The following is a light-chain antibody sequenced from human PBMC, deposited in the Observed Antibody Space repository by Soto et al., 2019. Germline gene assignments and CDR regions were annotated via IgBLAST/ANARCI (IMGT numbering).Light chain of an antibody. CDR1: QSVSSN. CDR3: QQYNNWPRVT. CDR2: GAS. Sequence: EIVMTQSPATLSVSPGERATLSCRASQSVSSNLGWYQQKPGQAPRLLIYGASTRATGIPARFSGSGSGTEFILTISSLQSEDFAVYYCQQYNNWPRVTFGGGTKVEIK. J-gene: IGKJ4*01. V-gene: IGKV3-15*01.